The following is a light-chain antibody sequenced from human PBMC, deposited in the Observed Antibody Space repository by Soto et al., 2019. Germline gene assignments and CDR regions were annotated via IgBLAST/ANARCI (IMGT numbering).Light chain of an antibody. J-gene: IGLJ1*01. CDR2: EGT. CDR3: CSYAGSSTSYV. V-gene: IGLV2-23*01. CDR1: SSDVGSYNL. Sequence: QSALTQPASVSGSPGQSITISCTVTSSDVGSYNLVSWYQQHPGKAPKFMIYEGTKRPSGVSNRFSGSQSGNTASLTISGLQAEDEADYYCCSYAGSSTSYVFGTGTKLTVL.